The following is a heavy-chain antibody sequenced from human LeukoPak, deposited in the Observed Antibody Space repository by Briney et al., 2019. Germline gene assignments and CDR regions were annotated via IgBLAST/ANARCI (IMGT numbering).Heavy chain of an antibody. CDR1: GYTLTELS. D-gene: IGHD5-18*01. Sequence: GASVKVSCKVSGYTLTELSMYWVRQAPGKGLEWMGGFDPEDGETIYAQKFQGRVTMTEDTSTDTAYMELSSLRSEDTAVYYCATDRGYSYGFAPDYWGQGTLVTVSS. V-gene: IGHV1-24*01. CDR3: ATDRGYSYGFAPDY. J-gene: IGHJ4*02. CDR2: FDPEDGET.